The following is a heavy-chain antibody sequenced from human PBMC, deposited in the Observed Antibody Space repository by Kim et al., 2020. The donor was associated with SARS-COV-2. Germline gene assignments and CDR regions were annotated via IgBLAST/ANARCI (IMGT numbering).Heavy chain of an antibody. CDR1: GGSISSGDYY. CDR2: IYYSGST. J-gene: IGHJ3*02. Sequence: SETLSLTCTVSGGSISSGDYYWSWIRQPPGKGLEWIEYIYYSGSTYYNPSLKSRVTISVDTSKNQFSLKLSSVTAADTAVYYCARDQGEYSSSSRGAFDIWGQGTMVTVSS. V-gene: IGHV4-30-4*01. D-gene: IGHD6-6*01. CDR3: ARDQGEYSSSSRGAFDI.